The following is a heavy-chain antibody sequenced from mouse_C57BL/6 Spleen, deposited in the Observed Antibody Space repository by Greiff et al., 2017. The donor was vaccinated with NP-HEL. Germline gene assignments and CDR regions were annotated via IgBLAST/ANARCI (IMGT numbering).Heavy chain of an antibody. J-gene: IGHJ3*01. Sequence: DVKLVESGGDLVKPGGSLKLSCAASGFTFSSYGMSWVRQTPDKRLEWVATISSGGSYTYYPDSVKGRFTISRDNAKNTLYLQMSSLKSEDTAMYYFARHYSTVSLRGFAYWGQGTLVTVSA. V-gene: IGHV5-6*02. CDR2: ISSGGSYT. CDR3: ARHYSTVSLRGFAY. CDR1: GFTFSSYG. D-gene: IGHD1-1*01.